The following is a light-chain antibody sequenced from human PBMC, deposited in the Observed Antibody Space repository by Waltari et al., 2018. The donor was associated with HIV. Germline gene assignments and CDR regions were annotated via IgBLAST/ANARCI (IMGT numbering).Light chain of an antibody. Sequence: EIVSTQSPATLSFSPGRRALLSCTASENINNYFAWYQQKPGQPPRLVPCDASNRAPGVPDRFSGGGSETHFALTISSLEPEDFAVYYCQQRRNWPLTFGGGTKVEMK. CDR2: DAS. CDR1: ENINNY. CDR3: QQRRNWPLT. V-gene: IGKV3-11*01. J-gene: IGKJ4*01.